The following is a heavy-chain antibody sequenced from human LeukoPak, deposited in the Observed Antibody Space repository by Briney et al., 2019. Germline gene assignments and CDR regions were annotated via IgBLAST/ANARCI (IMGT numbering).Heavy chain of an antibody. V-gene: IGHV3-30*03. D-gene: IGHD1-26*01. CDR1: GFTFSSYG. J-gene: IGHJ6*03. CDR2: ISYDGTNT. CDR3: ARHPGDFTGIVNYYYMDV. Sequence: GRSLRLSCAASGFTFSSYGMHWVRQAPGKGLEWLSIISYDGTNTYYGDSVKGRFTISRDNSNNTLFLQMNSLRPEDTAVYFCARHPGDFTGIVNYYYMDVWGKGTTVTVSS.